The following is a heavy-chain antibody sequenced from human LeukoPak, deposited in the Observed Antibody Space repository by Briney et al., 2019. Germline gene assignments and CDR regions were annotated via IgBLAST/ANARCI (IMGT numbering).Heavy chain of an antibody. J-gene: IGHJ1*01. Sequence: PSETLSLTCAVYGGSFSGYYWSWIRQPPGKGLEWIGEINHSGSTNYNPSLKSRVTISVDTSKNQFSLKLSSVTAADTAVYYCAGPKLWGLQHWGQGTQVTVSS. CDR1: GGSFSGYY. V-gene: IGHV4-34*01. CDR3: AGPKLWGLQH. D-gene: IGHD3-16*01. CDR2: INHSGST.